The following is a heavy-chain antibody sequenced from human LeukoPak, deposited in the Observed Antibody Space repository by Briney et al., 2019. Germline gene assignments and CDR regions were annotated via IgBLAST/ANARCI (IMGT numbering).Heavy chain of an antibody. J-gene: IGHJ4*02. V-gene: IGHV3-23*01. Sequence: GGSLRLSCAASGFTFSSYGMSWVRQAPGRGLEWVSAISGSGGSTYYADSVKGRFTISRDNSKNTLYLQMNSLRAEDTAVYYCAKDSSSWTFDYWGQGTLVTVSS. CDR1: GFTFSSYG. CDR2: ISGSGGST. CDR3: AKDSSSWTFDY. D-gene: IGHD6-13*01.